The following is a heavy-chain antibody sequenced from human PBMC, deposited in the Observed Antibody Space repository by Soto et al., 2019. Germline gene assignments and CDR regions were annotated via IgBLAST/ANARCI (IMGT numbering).Heavy chain of an antibody. D-gene: IGHD1-20*01. CDR3: ARLITGTAGNAFDF. V-gene: IGHV5-51*01. CDR1: GYTFSHYW. J-gene: IGHJ3*01. CDR2: IYPTDSDT. Sequence: GESLKISCQASGYTFSHYWIGWVLQTPVKGLEWMGVIYPTDSDTRYSPSFQGQVTISVDKSLSTAHLQWSNLKASDTAIYYCARLITGTAGNAFDFWGQGTVVTVSS.